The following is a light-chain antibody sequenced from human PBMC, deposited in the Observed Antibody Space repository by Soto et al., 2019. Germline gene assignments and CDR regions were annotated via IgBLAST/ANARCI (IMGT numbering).Light chain of an antibody. CDR1: PSVNNRY. CDR3: QQYSSSRAYT. CDR2: GAS. Sequence: EIVLTQSPGTLSLSPGERATLFCRASPSVNNRYLAGYQLKSRQAPRLLIYGASTRPTGIPDRFSGSGSGTGVALIISSLEPEDSAVYYCQQYSSSRAYTFGQGTKLEI. V-gene: IGKV3-20*01. J-gene: IGKJ2*01.